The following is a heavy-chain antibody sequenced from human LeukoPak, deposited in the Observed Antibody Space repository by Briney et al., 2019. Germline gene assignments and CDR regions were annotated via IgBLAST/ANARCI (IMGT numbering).Heavy chain of an antibody. J-gene: IGHJ4*02. CDR1: GGSISSGGYS. V-gene: IGHV4-61*08. CDR3: ATRKLGNDY. D-gene: IGHD7-27*01. Sequence: PSETLSLTCTVSGGSISSGGYSWSWIRQSPGKGLEWIGYIYYTETSYNPSLKSRVTISADTSKNQFSLKLYSVTAADTAVYYCATRKLGNDYWGQGTLVTVSS. CDR2: IYYTET.